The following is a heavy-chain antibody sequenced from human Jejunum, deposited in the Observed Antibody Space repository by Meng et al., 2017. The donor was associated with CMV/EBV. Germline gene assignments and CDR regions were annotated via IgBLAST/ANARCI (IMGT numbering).Heavy chain of an antibody. V-gene: IGHV4-31*02. Sequence: GGSISSGGYYWSWSRQHPGMGLEWIGYIHDTGSTHTSPSLTNRVTMSVDTSQNQFSLRLSSVIVADTAVYYCARELCTTTSCSYDYWGQGTLVTVSS. D-gene: IGHD2-2*01. CDR3: ARELCTTTSCSYDY. J-gene: IGHJ4*02. CDR1: GGSISSGGYY. CDR2: IHDTGST.